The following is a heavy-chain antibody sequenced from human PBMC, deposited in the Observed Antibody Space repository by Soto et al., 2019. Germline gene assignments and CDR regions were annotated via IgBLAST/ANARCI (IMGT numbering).Heavy chain of an antibody. Sequence: QVQLQESGPRLVKPSQTLSLTCTVSGGSISSDDYYWSWIRQPPGKGPEWVGYISYSGTTDYNPSLKSRIAISLDTPKRRCSLQLGSVTAADTAVYFCARWSGVGVAGMDVWGQGTTVTVSS. CDR3: ARWSGVGVAGMDV. CDR2: ISYSGTT. CDR1: GGSISSDDYY. D-gene: IGHD3-10*01. J-gene: IGHJ6*02. V-gene: IGHV4-30-4*01.